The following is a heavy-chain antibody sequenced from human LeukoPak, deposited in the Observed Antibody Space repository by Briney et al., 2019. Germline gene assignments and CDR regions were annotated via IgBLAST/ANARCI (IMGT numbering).Heavy chain of an antibody. Sequence: PGGSLRLSCAASGFTFSSYAMSWVRQAPGKGLEWVSAISGSGGSTYYADSVKGRFTISRDNSKNTLYLRMNSLRAEDTAVYYCAKDRGIMITFGGVIPQYWGQGTLVTVSS. J-gene: IGHJ4*02. V-gene: IGHV3-23*01. D-gene: IGHD3-16*02. CDR1: GFTFSSYA. CDR3: AKDRGIMITFGGVIPQY. CDR2: ISGSGGST.